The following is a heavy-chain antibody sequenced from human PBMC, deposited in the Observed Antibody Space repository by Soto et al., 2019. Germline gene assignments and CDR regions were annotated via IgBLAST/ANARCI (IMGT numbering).Heavy chain of an antibody. CDR3: AHRGYGNDPRDNVFDP. CDR2: TYWNDDT. D-gene: IGHD4-4*01. CDR1: GFSLTTAGAG. V-gene: IGHV2-5*01. J-gene: IGHJ5*02. Sequence: QITLKESGPTLVKPTQTLTLTCTFSGFSLTTAGAGVCWIRQPPGKALEWLAHTYWNDDTRYNTSLKSRLTITKDTSKRQVVLTTANRDPVDTATFYCAHRGYGNDPRDNVFDPWGQGILVIVSS.